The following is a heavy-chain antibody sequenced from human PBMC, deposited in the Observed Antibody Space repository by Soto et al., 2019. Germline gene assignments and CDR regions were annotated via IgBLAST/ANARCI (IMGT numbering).Heavy chain of an antibody. CDR1: GGSISSGGYY. J-gene: IGHJ4*02. D-gene: IGHD3-10*01. Sequence: QVQLQESGPGLVKPSQTLSLTCTVSGGSISSGGYYWSWIRQHPGKGLEWIGYIYYSGSTYYNPSLKSRVTISVDTSKNQFSLKLSSVTAADTAVYYCARGDFGSSSVGVLLWFGELFSVHFDYWGQGTLVTVSS. CDR2: IYYSGST. CDR3: ARGDFGSSSVGVLLWFGELFSVHFDY. V-gene: IGHV4-31*03.